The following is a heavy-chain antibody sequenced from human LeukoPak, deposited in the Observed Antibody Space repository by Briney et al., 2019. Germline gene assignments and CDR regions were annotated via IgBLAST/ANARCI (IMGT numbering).Heavy chain of an antibody. CDR3: ASEPPSSGSYYPYYFDY. CDR1: GFTFSKYW. Sequence: PGGSLRLSCAASGFTFSKYWMTWVRQAPGKGLEWVANMNQDGSGKYYVDSVKGRFTISRDNAKNSLYLQMNNLRVEDTAVYYCASEPPSSGSYYPYYFDYWGQGTLVTVSS. J-gene: IGHJ4*02. V-gene: IGHV3-7*01. CDR2: MNQDGSGK. D-gene: IGHD1-26*01.